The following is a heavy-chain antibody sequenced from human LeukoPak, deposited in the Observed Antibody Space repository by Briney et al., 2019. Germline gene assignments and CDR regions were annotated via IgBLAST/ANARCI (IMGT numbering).Heavy chain of an antibody. CDR3: ASSDSSGYYSAFDI. V-gene: IGHV4-4*02. Sequence: PSGTLSLTCAVSGGSISSSNWWSWVRQPPGKGLEWIGEIYHSGSTNYNPSLKSRVTISVDTSKNQFSLKLSSVTAADTAVYYCASSDSSGYYSAFDIWGQGTMVTVSS. CDR1: GGSISSSNW. CDR2: IYHSGST. J-gene: IGHJ3*02. D-gene: IGHD3-22*01.